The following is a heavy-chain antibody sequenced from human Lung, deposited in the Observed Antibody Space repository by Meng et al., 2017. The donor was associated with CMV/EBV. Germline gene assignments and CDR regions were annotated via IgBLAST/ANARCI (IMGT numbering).Heavy chain of an antibody. CDR1: RFTFSSYA. J-gene: IGHJ4*02. D-gene: IGHD3/OR15-3a*01. Sequence: GGSLRLXXAASRFTFSSYAMHWVRQAPGKGLEWVATISYDGRNEYYADSVKGRFTISRDNSKNTLYLQVNSPRPEDAAVYYCARGTRFLDWSLYGVIDYWGQGTLVTVSS. V-gene: IGHV3-30*04. CDR2: ISYDGRNE. CDR3: ARGTRFLDWSLYGVIDY.